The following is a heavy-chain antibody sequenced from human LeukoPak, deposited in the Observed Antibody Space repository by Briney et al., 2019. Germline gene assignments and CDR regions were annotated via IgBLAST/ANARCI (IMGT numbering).Heavy chain of an antibody. CDR1: GGSFSGYY. D-gene: IGHD1-14*01. CDR2: INHSGST. V-gene: IGHV4-34*01. J-gene: IGHJ3*02. CDR3: ARDGPYIGVTPYDAFDI. Sequence: PSETLSLTCAVYGGSFSGYYWSWIRQPPGKGLEWIGEINHSGSTNYNPSLKSRVTISVDTSKNQFSLKLSSVTAADTAVYYCARDGPYIGVTPYDAFDIWGQGTMVTVSS.